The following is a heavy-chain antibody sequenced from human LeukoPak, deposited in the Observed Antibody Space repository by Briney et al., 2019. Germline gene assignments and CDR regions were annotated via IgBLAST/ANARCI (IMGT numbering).Heavy chain of an antibody. CDR2: IYTSGST. CDR1: GGSISSYY. CDR3: ARAFGVVIRGDNWFDP. V-gene: IGHV4-4*07. J-gene: IGHJ5*02. Sequence: SETLSLTCTVSGGSISSYYWSWIRQPAGKGLEWIGRIYTSGSTNYNPSLKSRVTISVDTSKNQFSLKLSSVTAADTAVYYCARAFGVVIRGDNWFDPWGQGTLVTVSS. D-gene: IGHD3-3*01.